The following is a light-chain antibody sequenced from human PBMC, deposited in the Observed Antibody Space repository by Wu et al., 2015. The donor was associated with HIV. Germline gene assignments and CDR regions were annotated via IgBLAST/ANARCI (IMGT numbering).Light chain of an antibody. Sequence: EIVLTQSPGTLSLSPGEGATLSCRASQSVRSSHLAWYQQKPGQAPRLIIYAASTRATGILDRFSGSGSGTDFTLTISRLEPEDFAVFYCQQYGTSPSTFGQGTMLELK. CDR1: QSVRSSH. J-gene: IGKJ2*01. CDR3: QQYGTSPST. CDR2: AAS. V-gene: IGKV3-20*01.